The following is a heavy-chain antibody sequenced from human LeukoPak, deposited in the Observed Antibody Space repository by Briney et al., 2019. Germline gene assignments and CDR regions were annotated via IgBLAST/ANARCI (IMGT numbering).Heavy chain of an antibody. J-gene: IGHJ6*03. Sequence: GGSLRLSRAASGFTFSSYSMNWVRQAPGKGLEWVSYISSSSSYIYYADSVKGRFTISRDNAKNSLYLQMNSLRAEDTAVYYCARDGGSGSYYNTYYYYYMDVWGKGTTVTISS. CDR3: ARDGGSGSYYNTYYYYYMDV. V-gene: IGHV3-21*05. CDR1: GFTFSSYS. D-gene: IGHD3-10*01. CDR2: ISSSSSYI.